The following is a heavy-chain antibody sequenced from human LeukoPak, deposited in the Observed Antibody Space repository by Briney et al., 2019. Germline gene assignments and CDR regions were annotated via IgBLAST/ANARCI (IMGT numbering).Heavy chain of an antibody. V-gene: IGHV3-53*01. CDR2: LYSDGNT. Sequence: GGSLRLSCAASGFTFSNYWMSWVRQAPGKGLEWVSVLYSDGNTKYADSVQGRFTISRDNSKNTLYLEMNSLSPDDTAVYYCARGVEPLAANTLAYWGQGTLVTVSS. CDR1: GFTFSNYW. CDR3: ARGVEPLAANTLAY. J-gene: IGHJ4*02. D-gene: IGHD1-14*01.